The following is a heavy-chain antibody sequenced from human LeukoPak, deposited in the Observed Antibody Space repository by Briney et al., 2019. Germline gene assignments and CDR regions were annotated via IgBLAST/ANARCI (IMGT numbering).Heavy chain of an antibody. CDR3: AIPGYSSSWYRFDP. J-gene: IGHJ5*02. D-gene: IGHD6-13*01. CDR1: GGTFSSYA. CDR2: IIPIFGTA. Sequence: GASVKVSCKASGGTFSSYAISGVRRAPGQGLEWRGGIIPIFGTANYAQKFQGRVTITTDESTSTAYMELSSLRSEDTAVYYCAIPGYSSSWYRFDPWGQGTLVTVSS. V-gene: IGHV1-69*05.